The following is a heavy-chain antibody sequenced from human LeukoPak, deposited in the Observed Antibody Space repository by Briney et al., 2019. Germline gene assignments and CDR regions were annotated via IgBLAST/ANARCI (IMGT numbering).Heavy chain of an antibody. CDR3: AKDIVVVPAADGYFDY. CDR1: GFTFSSYA. D-gene: IGHD2-2*01. J-gene: IGHJ4*02. CDR2: ISGSGGST. V-gene: IGHV3-23*01. Sequence: PGGSLRLSCEASGFTFSSYAMSWVRQAPGKGLEWVSAISGSGGSTYYADSVKGRFTISRDNSKNTLYLQMNSLRAEDTAVYYCAKDIVVVPAADGYFDYWGQGTLVTVSS.